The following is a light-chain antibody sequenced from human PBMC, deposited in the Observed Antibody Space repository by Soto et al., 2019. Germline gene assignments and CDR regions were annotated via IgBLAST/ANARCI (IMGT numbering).Light chain of an antibody. CDR3: SSYTSSSTWV. CDR2: HVS. CDR1: SSDVGSYNR. Sequence: QSALTQPPSVSGSPGQSVTISCTGTSSDVGSYNRVSWYQQPPGTAPKLMIYHVSNRPSGVPDRFSGSKSGNTASLTISGLQAEDEADYYCSSYTSSSTWVFGGGTKLTVL. J-gene: IGLJ3*02. V-gene: IGLV2-18*02.